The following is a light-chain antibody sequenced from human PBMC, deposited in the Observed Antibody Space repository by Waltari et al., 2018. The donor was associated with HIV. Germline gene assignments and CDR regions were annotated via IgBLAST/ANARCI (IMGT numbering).Light chain of an antibody. CDR1: RSNIGGNF. Sequence: QSVLTQPPSASGTPGQRVTISCSGGRSNIGGNFVYWYQRLPGTAPKLLIYRIDQRPSGVPARFSCSRSGTSASLVISGLRSEDEADYYCASWDDSVFGPVFGGGTKVTVL. CDR3: ASWDDSVFGPV. CDR2: RID. V-gene: IGLV1-47*01. J-gene: IGLJ2*01.